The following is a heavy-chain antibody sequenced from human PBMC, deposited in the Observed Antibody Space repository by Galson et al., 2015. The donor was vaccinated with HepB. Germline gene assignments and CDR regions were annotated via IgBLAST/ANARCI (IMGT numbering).Heavy chain of an antibody. D-gene: IGHD3-22*01. J-gene: IGHJ4*02. CDR1: GFTFSSYG. CDR3: AKGITMIVVATWGRDFDY. Sequence: SLRLSCAASGFTFSSYGMHWVRQAPGKGLEWVAVISYDGSNKYYADSVKGRFTISRDNSKNTLYLQMNSLRAEDTAVYYCAKGITMIVVATWGRDFDYWGQGTLVTVSS. V-gene: IGHV3-30*18. CDR2: ISYDGSNK.